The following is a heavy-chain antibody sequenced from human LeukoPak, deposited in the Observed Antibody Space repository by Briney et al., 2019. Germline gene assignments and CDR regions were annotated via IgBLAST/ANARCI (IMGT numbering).Heavy chain of an antibody. V-gene: IGHV4-39*01. CDR2: IYYSGST. Sequence: SETLSLACTVSGASINSITYYWGWIRQPPGKGREWIGGIYYSGSTYYAPSLKSRVTISIDTSKNQFSLKLTSVTAADTAVYYCARYHSTWGLNYWGQGTLVTVSS. CDR1: GASINSITYY. J-gene: IGHJ4*02. D-gene: IGHD2-2*01. CDR3: ARYHSTWGLNY.